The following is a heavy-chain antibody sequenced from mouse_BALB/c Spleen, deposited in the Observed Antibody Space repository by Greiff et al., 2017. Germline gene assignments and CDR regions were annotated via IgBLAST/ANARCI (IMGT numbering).Heavy chain of an antibody. CDR2: INSNGGST. J-gene: IGHJ3*01. CDR1: GFTFSSYG. V-gene: IGHV5-6-3*01. CDR3: ARYGPHYYGSSHPWFAY. Sequence: SGGGLVQPGGSLKLSCAASGFTFSSYGMSWVRQTPDKRLELVATINSNGGSTYYPDSVKGRFTLSRDNAKNTLYLQMSSLKSEDTAMYYCARYGPHYYGSSHPWFAYWGQGTLVTVSA. D-gene: IGHD1-1*01.